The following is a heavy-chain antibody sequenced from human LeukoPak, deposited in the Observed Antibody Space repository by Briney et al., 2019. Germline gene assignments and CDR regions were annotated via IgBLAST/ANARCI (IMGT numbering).Heavy chain of an antibody. J-gene: IGHJ4*02. D-gene: IGHD4-23*01. Sequence: KPSETLSLTCTVSGGSISSSSYYWGWIRQPPGKGLEWIGSIYYSGSTYYNPSLKSRVTISVDTSKNQFSLKLSSVTAADTAVYYCARDPPTTVVTWEADYWGQGTLVTVSS. CDR1: GGSISSSSYY. CDR2: IYYSGST. CDR3: ARDPPTTVVTWEADY. V-gene: IGHV4-39*07.